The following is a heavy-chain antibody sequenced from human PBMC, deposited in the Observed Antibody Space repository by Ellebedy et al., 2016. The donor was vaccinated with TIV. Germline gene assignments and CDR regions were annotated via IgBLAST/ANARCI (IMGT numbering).Heavy chain of an antibody. Sequence: AASVKVSCKVSGYTLTELSMYWARQAPGKGLEWMGGFDPEDGETIYAQKFQGRVTMTEDTSTDTAYMELSSLRSEDTAVYYCATDLNGHSGSYPWGQGTTVTVSS. CDR1: GYTLTELS. D-gene: IGHD1-26*01. V-gene: IGHV1-24*01. J-gene: IGHJ6*02. CDR2: FDPEDGET. CDR3: ATDLNGHSGSYP.